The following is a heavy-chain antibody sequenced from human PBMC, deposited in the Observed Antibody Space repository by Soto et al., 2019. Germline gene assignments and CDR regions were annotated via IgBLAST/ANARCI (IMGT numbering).Heavy chain of an antibody. Sequence: SETLSLTCTVSGGSISSYYWSWIRQPPGKGLEWIGYIYYSGSTNYNPSLKSRVTISVDTSKNQFSLKLSSVTAADTAVYYCARSEHLGELSFFMYYYYYMDVWGKGTTVTVSS. CDR2: IYYSGST. J-gene: IGHJ6*03. D-gene: IGHD3-16*02. V-gene: IGHV4-59*01. CDR1: GGSISSYY. CDR3: ARSEHLGELSFFMYYYYYMDV.